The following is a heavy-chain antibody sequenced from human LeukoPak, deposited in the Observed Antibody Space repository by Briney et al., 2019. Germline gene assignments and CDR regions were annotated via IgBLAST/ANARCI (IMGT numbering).Heavy chain of an antibody. CDR3: ARDSVVVPAAILNYYYYGMDV. V-gene: IGHV1-18*01. J-gene: IGHJ6*02. CDR2: ISAYNGNT. CDR1: GYTFTSYG. D-gene: IGHD2-2*02. Sequence: GASVKASCKASGYTFTSYGISWVRQAPGQGLEWMGWISAYNGNTNYAQKLQGRVTMTTDTSTSTAYMELRSLRSDDTAVYYCARDSVVVPAAILNYYYYGMDVWGQGTTVTVSS.